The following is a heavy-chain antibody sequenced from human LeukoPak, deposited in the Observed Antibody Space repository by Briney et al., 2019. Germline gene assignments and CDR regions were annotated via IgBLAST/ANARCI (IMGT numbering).Heavy chain of an antibody. D-gene: IGHD1-26*01. CDR3: ARDSGSYDLDY. Sequence: PSETLSLTCTVSGGSISSHYWSCIRQPAGKGLEWIGRIYASGTTNYNPSLKSRVTMSVDTSKNQFSLKLSSVTAADTAVYYCARDSGSYDLDYWGQGTLVTVSS. V-gene: IGHV4-4*07. CDR1: GGSISSHY. J-gene: IGHJ4*02. CDR2: IYASGTT.